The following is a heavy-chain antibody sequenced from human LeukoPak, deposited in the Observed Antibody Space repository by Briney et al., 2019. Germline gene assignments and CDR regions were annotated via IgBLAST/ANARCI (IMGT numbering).Heavy chain of an antibody. J-gene: IGHJ4*02. CDR3: ARCGRRYYGSGSPY. Sequence: SETLSLTCAVYGGSFSGYYWSWIRQPPGKGLEWIGEINHSGSTNYNPSLKSRVTISVDTSKNQFSLKLSSVTAADTAVYYCARCGRRYYGSGSPYWGQGTLVTVSS. CDR2: INHSGST. D-gene: IGHD3-10*01. CDR1: GGSFSGYY. V-gene: IGHV4-34*01.